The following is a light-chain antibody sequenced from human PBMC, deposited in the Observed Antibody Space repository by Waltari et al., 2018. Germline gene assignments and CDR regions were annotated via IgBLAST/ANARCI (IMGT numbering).Light chain of an antibody. CDR2: SAS. CDR1: QSVTSSY. CDR3: QQYAYSPLT. V-gene: IGKV3-20*01. J-gene: IGKJ4*01. Sequence: EIVLTQSPGTLSLSPGDRATLSCRASQSVTSSYLAWYQQKPGQAPRRLIYSASSRATGIPNRFSGSGSGTDFTLTISGLEPEDFAVYYCQQYAYSPLTFGGGTKVEIK.